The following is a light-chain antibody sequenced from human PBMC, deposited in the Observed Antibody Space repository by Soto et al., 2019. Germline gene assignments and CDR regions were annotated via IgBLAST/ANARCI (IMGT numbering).Light chain of an antibody. V-gene: IGLV1-51*01. CDR1: NSNIGNNY. CDR3: GTWDSSLSVHV. Sequence: QSVLTQPPSVSAAPGQKVTISCSGSNSNIGNNYVSWYQQVPGTAPKLLIYDNNKRPSGNPDRFSGSKSGTSATLGISGPQTGDEADYYCGTWDSSLSVHVFGTGTKVTVL. J-gene: IGLJ1*01. CDR2: DNN.